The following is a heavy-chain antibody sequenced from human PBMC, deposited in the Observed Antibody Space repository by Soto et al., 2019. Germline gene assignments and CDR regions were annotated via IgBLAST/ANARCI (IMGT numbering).Heavy chain of an antibody. CDR2: INDSGST. Sequence: QVQLQQWGAGLLKPSETLSLTCAVYGGSFSGYYWSWIRQPPGKGLEWIGEINDSGSTKYNPSLKSRVTISVDTSKNQFSLRLSSVTTADTAVYFCARGVIPYYYQYMDVWGRGTTVTVSS. CDR3: ARGVIPYYYQYMDV. CDR1: GGSFSGYY. J-gene: IGHJ6*03. V-gene: IGHV4-34*01.